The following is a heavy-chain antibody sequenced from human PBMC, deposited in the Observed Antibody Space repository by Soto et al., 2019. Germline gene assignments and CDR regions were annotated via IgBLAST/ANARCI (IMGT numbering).Heavy chain of an antibody. J-gene: IGHJ6*02. CDR2: IYYSGST. D-gene: IGHD3-22*01. Sequence: SETLSLTCTVSGGSISSYYWSWIRQPPGKGLDWIGYIYYSGSTNYNPSLKSRVTISVDTSKNQFFLKLSSVTAADTAVYYCARAMGRGSSGYYSYYYGMDVWGQGTTVTVSS. CDR1: GGSISSYY. CDR3: ARAMGRGSSGYYSYYYGMDV. V-gene: IGHV4-59*01.